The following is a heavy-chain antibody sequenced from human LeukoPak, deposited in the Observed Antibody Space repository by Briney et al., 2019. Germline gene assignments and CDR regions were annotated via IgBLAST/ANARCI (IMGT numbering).Heavy chain of an antibody. CDR3: AKDRAQQLVLDF. J-gene: IGHJ4*02. V-gene: IGHV3-23*01. Sequence: GGSLRLSCAASGFTFSSYAMSWVRQAPGKGLEWVSAIIGSGGSTYCADSVKGRFTISRDNSKNTLFLQMNSLRAEDTAVYYCAKDRAQQLVLDFGGQGPLVTVSS. CDR2: IIGSGGST. CDR1: GFTFSSYA. D-gene: IGHD6-13*01.